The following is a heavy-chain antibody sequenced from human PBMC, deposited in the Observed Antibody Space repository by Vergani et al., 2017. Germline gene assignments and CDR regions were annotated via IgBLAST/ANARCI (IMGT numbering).Heavy chain of an antibody. CDR1: GYIFSNFW. J-gene: IGHJ3*01. D-gene: IGHD3-10*01. Sequence: EKQLVQSGSETKKPGESLKISCQAFGYIFSNFWIGWVRQRPGRGLEWMGIIYPGDSEVKSNPTFRGQVIFSVDTSVNTAYLQWRSLQASETATYFCASGGHGSENGGALQLWGQGTNITVSS. CDR3: ASGGHGSENGGALQL. CDR2: IYPGDSEV. V-gene: IGHV5-51*01.